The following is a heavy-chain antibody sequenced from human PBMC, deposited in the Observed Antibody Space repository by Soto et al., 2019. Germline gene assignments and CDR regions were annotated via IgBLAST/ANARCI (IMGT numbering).Heavy chain of an antibody. Sequence: EAQLSESGGGLVQPGGSLRLSCAASGFTFSTYPMSWVRQAPGKGLEWVSGISGSGISTYYADSVKGRFTISRDNSKNTVVQQMNSLRAEDTAVYYCAKPPVITASYYYYDMDVWGQGTTVTVSS. CDR2: ISGSGIST. CDR3: AKPPVITASYYYYDMDV. J-gene: IGHJ6*02. D-gene: IGHD4-4*01. V-gene: IGHV3-23*01. CDR1: GFTFSTYP.